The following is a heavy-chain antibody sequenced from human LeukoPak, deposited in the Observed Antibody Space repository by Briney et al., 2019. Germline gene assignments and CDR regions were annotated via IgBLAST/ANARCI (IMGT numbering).Heavy chain of an antibody. J-gene: IGHJ5*02. D-gene: IGHD3-22*01. CDR1: GGSINNYY. V-gene: IGHV4-4*07. CDR3: ASGNDSSGSQRTNRFDP. Sequence: SETLSLTCTVSGGSINNYYWSWIRQPAGKGLEWIGRIYTRGSTNYNPSLKSRVTMSVDTSKNQFSLKLSSVTAADTAVYYCASGNDSSGSQRTNRFDPWGQGPWSPSPQ. CDR2: IYTRGST.